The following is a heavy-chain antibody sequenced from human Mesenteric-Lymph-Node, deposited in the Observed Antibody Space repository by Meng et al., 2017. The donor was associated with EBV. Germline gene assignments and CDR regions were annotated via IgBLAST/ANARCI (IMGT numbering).Heavy chain of an antibody. CDR1: GGDISSSSW. J-gene: IGHJ4*02. CDR3: ARLPPTTGYGTARSY. D-gene: IGHD6-13*01. V-gene: IGHV4-4*02. Sequence: QAQLQESGPGLVKPSGTLSLPCSVSGGDISSSSWWSWVRQPPGKGLEWLGEIYHSSGTTNYNPSLKSRVTISLDKSKNQFSLNLSSVTAADTAVYYCARLPPTTGYGTARSYWGQGTLVTVSS. CDR2: IYHSSGTT.